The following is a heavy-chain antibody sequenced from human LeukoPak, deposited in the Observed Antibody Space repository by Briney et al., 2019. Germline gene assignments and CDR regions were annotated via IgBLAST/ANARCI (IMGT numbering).Heavy chain of an antibody. J-gene: IGHJ6*03. CDR3: ARQRVSAYYYYYMDV. CDR1: GGSFSGYY. V-gene: IGHV4-34*01. D-gene: IGHD6-13*01. CDR2: MNHSGST. Sequence: SETLSLTCAVYGGSFSGYYWSWIRQPPGKGLEWTVEMNHSGSTNYNPSLKSRVTISVDTSKNQFSLKLSSVTAADTAVYYCARQRVSAYYYYYMDVWGKGTTVTVSS.